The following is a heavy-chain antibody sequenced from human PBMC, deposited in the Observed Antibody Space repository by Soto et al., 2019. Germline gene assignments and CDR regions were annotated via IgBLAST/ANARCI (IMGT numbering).Heavy chain of an antibody. V-gene: IGHV4-34*01. CDR3: ARGSRYGSSTSCVAFDI. CDR2: INHSGST. CDR1: GGSFRGYY. J-gene: IGHJ3*02. D-gene: IGHD2-2*01. Sequence: SEPLPLTCAVDGGSFRGYYWRWISKPPRKGLEWIGEINHSGSTNYNPSLKSRVTISVDTSKNQFSLKLSSVTAADTAVYYCARGSRYGSSTSCVAFDIWVQGTMVT.